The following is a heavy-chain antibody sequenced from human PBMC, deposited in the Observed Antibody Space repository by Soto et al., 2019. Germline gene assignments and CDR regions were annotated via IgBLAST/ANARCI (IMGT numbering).Heavy chain of an antibody. CDR3: AKRVYGDCVWFDY. J-gene: IGHJ4*02. CDR2: ISGDAGST. D-gene: IGHD4-17*01. Sequence: EVQLLESGGGLVQPGGSLRLSCAASGFSFSDYAMSWVRQAPGKGLEWVSIISGDAGSTKYADSVKGRFTISRVNSKNTVYLQMNSLRAEDTAVYYCAKRVYGDCVWFDYWGQGTLVTVSS. CDR1: GFSFSDYA. V-gene: IGHV3-23*01.